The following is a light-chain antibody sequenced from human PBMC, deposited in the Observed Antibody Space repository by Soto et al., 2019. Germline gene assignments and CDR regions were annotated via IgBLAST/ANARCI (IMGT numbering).Light chain of an antibody. Sequence: EVVLTQSPATLSLSPGESAPLSCRASQSVGKYLVWYQQKPGQAPRLLLYDASNRATGIPARFSGSGCGTDFTLTISSMEPEDVAVYYCQQRGNRPPWTFGQGTKG. J-gene: IGKJ1*01. CDR3: QQRGNRPPWT. CDR2: DAS. V-gene: IGKV3-11*01. CDR1: QSVGKY.